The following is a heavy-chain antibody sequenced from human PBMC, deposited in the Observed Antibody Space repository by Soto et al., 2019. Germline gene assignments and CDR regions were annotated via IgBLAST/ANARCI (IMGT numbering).Heavy chain of an antibody. CDR3: ARGSGSSGWPGIDY. J-gene: IGHJ4*02. D-gene: IGHD6-19*01. CDR2: IYYSGST. V-gene: IGHV4-31*03. Sequence: QVQLQESGPGLVKPSQTLSLTCTVSGGSISSGGYYWSWIRQHPGKGLEWIGYIYYSGSTYYNPSLKSRVTISVDTSKNQFSLKLSSVTAADTAVYYCARGSGSSGWPGIDYWGQGTLVTVSS. CDR1: GGSISSGGYY.